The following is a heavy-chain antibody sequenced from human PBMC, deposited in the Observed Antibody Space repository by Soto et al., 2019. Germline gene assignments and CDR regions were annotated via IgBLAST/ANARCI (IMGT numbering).Heavy chain of an antibody. D-gene: IGHD3-22*01. J-gene: IGHJ6*01. CDR1: VFTFSIYT. CDR2: ISSSSSYI. CDR3: ALLGMIVESMYNYYGMDV. V-gene: IGHV3-21*01. Sequence: PGGSLRVPWVSSVFTFSIYTMNWVRQAPGNGLEWVSSISSSSSYIYYADSVKGRFTISRDNAKNSLYLQMNRLRAEDTAVYYCALLGMIVESMYNYYGMDVWGQGTTVTVSS.